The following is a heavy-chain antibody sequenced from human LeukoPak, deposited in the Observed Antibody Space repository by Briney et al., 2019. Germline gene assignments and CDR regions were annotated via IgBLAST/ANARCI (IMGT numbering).Heavy chain of an antibody. CDR3: ARDLGSVLPLYYVDY. CDR2: ISSSSSYI. V-gene: IGHV3-21*01. D-gene: IGHD2/OR15-2a*01. CDR1: GFTFSSYS. Sequence: PGGSLRLSCAASGFTFSSYSMNWVRQAPGKGLEWVSSISSSSSYIYYADSVKGRFTISRDNAKNSLYLQMNSLRAEDTAVYYCARDLGSVLPLYYVDYWGQGTLVTVSS. J-gene: IGHJ4*02.